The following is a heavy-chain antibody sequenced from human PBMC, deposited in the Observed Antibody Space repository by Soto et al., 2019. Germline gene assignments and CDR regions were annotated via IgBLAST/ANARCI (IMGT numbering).Heavy chain of an antibody. J-gene: IGHJ6*02. Sequence: SETLSLTCTVSGGSISSSSYYWCWIRQPPGKGLEWIGSIYYSGSTCYNASLKSRVTISVDTSKNQFSLKLSSVTAADTAVYYCARRLYYDSSGFEGGGMDVWGPGTTVT. CDR2: IYYSGST. V-gene: IGHV4-39*01. D-gene: IGHD3-22*01. CDR1: GGSISSSSYY. CDR3: ARRLYYDSSGFEGGGMDV.